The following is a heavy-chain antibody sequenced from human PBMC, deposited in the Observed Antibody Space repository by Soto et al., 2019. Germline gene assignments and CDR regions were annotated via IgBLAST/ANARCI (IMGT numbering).Heavy chain of an antibody. CDR3: AREEGGGYDHRWFDP. Sequence: QVQLQESGPGLVKPSQTLSLTCTVSGGSISSGGYYWSWIRQHPGKGLEWIGYIYYSGSTYYNPSLQSRVTISVDTSKNQCSLKLSSVTAANTAVYYCAREEGGGYDHRWFDPWGQGTLVTVSS. J-gene: IGHJ5*02. CDR1: GGSISSGGYY. D-gene: IGHD5-12*01. V-gene: IGHV4-31*03. CDR2: IYYSGST.